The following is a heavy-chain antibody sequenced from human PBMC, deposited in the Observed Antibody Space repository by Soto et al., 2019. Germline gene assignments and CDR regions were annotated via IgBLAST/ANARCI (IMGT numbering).Heavy chain of an antibody. J-gene: IGHJ3*02. V-gene: IGHV1-2*02. Sequence: ASVKVSCKTSGYTFTDYYTHWVRQAPGQGLEWMGWMNPKSGGAYFAQKFQGRVTLTRDTSIGTAYIEVNSLTSDDTAVYFCTRENIEKSDGLYDAFDSWGQGKTVTVSS. D-gene: IGHD2-15*01. CDR2: MNPKSGGA. CDR3: TRENIEKSDGLYDAFDS. CDR1: GYTFTDYY.